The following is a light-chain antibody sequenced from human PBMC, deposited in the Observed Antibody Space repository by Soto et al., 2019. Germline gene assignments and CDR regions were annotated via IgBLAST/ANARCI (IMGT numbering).Light chain of an antibody. CDR1: GGDVRDSNY. CDR3: LPSNNNRV. CDR2: EVT. Sequence: QSALTQPPSASGSPGQSVTVSCTGIGGDVRDSNYVSWYQQHPGKAPKLIIYEVTKRPSGVPDRFSGSKSGNTASLTVSGLHAEEEADFYCLPSNNNRVLGTGTQGPVL. J-gene: IGLJ1*01. V-gene: IGLV2-8*01.